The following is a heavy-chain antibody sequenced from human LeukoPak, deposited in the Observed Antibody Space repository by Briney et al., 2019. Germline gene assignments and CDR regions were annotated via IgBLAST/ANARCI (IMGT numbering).Heavy chain of an antibody. V-gene: IGHV3-74*01. D-gene: IGHD1-26*01. J-gene: IGHJ4*02. CDR3: ARGATYAYYQDY. CDR1: GFTFSSHW. CDR2: IKYDASST. Sequence: PGGSLRLSCADSGFTFSSHWMHWVRQAPGKGLVWVSRIKYDASSTSYADSVKGRFTISRDNAKNTLYLQMNSLRAEDTAVYYCARGATYAYYQDYWGQRTLVTVSS.